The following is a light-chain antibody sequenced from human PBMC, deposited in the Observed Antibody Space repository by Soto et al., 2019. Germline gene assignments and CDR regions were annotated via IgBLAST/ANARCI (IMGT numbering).Light chain of an antibody. CDR2: AAS. V-gene: IGKV1-39*01. Sequence: IQMTQSPSTLSGSVGDRVTITGRASQTISSWLAWYQQKPGKAPKLLIYAASNLQSGVPSRFSGSGSGTDFTLTISSLQPEDFATYFCQQSYSTPPRTFGQGTKVDI. CDR1: QTISSW. CDR3: QQSYSTPPRT. J-gene: IGKJ1*01.